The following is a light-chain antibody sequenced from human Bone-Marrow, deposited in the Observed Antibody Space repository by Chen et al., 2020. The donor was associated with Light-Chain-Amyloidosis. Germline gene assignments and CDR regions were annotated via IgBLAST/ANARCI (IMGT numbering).Light chain of an antibody. CDR2: EVT. CDR1: SSDVGGDNH. V-gene: IGLV2-14*01. Sequence: QSALTQPASVSGSPGQSITISCTGTSSDVGGDNHVSWYQQHPDKAPKLMIYEVTNRPSWVPDRFSGSKSDSTASLTISGLQTEDGADYFCSSYTITNTLVFGSGTRVTVL. J-gene: IGLJ1*01. CDR3: SSYTITNTLV.